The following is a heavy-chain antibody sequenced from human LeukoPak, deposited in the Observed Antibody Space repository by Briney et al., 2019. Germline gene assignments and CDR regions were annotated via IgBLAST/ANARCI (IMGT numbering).Heavy chain of an antibody. J-gene: IGHJ3*02. CDR1: GGSVSSGSYY. CDR2: INHSGST. CDR3: AREYYDILTGHNDAFDI. D-gene: IGHD3-9*01. V-gene: IGHV4-61*01. Sequence: PSETLSLTCTVSGGSVSSGSYYWSWIRQPPGKGLEWIGEINHSGSTNYNPSLKSRVTISVDTSKNQFSLKLSSVTAADTAVYYCAREYYDILTGHNDAFDIWGQGTMVTVSS.